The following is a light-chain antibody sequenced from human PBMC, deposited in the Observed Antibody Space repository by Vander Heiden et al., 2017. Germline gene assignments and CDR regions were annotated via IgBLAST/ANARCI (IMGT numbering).Light chain of an antibody. V-gene: IGKV1-13*02. CDR2: DAS. J-gene: IGKJ4*01. Sequence: AIQLTQSPSSLSASVGDRVTITCRASQDITSALAWYQQKPGKAPKLLIYDASSLESGVPSRFSGSGSGTDFTLTIGSLQPEDLATYYCQQVNSYPLTFGGGTKVEIK. CDR3: QQVNSYPLT. CDR1: QDITSA.